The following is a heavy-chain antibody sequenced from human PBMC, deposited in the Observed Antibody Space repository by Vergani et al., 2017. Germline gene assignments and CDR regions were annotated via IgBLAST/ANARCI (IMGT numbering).Heavy chain of an antibody. CDR3: AKDCGYSSSCPNFDY. CDR1: GFTFSSYA. J-gene: IGHJ4*02. V-gene: IGHV3-23*01. D-gene: IGHD6-13*01. CDR2: ISGSGGST. Sequence: EVQLLESGGGLVQPGGSLRLSCAASGFTFSSYAMSWVRQAPGKGLEWVSAISGSGGSTYYADSVKGRSTIARDNSKNTLYLQMNSLRAEDTAVYYCAKDCGYSSSCPNFDYWGQGTLVTVSS.